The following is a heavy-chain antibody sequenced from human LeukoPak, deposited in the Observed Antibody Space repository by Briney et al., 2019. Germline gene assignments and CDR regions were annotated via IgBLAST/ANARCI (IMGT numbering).Heavy chain of an antibody. Sequence: SVKVSCKASGGTFSGYGINWVRQAPGEGLEWMGRVVPMSGTANYAQKFQGRVTMTRDTSTSTVYMELSSLRSEDTAVYYCARQPSPYYYDSRGYQNWFDPWGQGTLVTVSS. CDR1: GGTFSGYG. CDR2: VVPMSGTA. CDR3: ARQPSPYYYDSRGYQNWFDP. V-gene: IGHV1-69*05. D-gene: IGHD3-22*01. J-gene: IGHJ5*02.